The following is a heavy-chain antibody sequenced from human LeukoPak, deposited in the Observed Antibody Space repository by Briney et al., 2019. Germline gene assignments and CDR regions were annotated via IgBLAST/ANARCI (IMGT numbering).Heavy chain of an antibody. CDR2: IHHSGSTY. CDR1: GGSISSGDYY. Sequence: ETLSRSWTVPGGSISSGDYYWSWIRQPPGKGLEWIGCIHHSGSTYYYNPSLKSRVTMSVDTSKNQFSLKLSPVGAADTAVYYCVRDRSRPNPFFDSWGQGTLVTVSS. D-gene: IGHD6-13*01. J-gene: IGHJ4*02. V-gene: IGHV4-30-4*01. CDR3: VRDRSRPNPFFDS.